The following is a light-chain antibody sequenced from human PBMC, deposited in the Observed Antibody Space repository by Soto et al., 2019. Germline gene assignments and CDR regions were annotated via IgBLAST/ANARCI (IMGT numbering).Light chain of an antibody. Sequence: QSALTQPPSASGSPGQSVTISCTGTSSDVGGYNYVSWYQQHPGKAPKLMIYEVSKRPSGVPDRFSGSKSGNTASLTVSGLQAEEEADYYCSSYGGNNNLVFGGGTQLTVL. CDR2: EVS. V-gene: IGLV2-8*01. CDR3: SSYGGNNNLV. CDR1: SSDVGGYNY. J-gene: IGLJ2*01.